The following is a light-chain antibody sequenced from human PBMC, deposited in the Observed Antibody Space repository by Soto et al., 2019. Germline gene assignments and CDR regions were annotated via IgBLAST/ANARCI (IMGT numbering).Light chain of an antibody. CDR2: NVY. V-gene: IGLV2-14*03. Sequence: TQPDSVSGSRGQSITISCTGTISDVGAYNFVSWHQQHPGKAPKLMIYNVYDRPSGISYRFSGSKSGNTASLTISGLQGEDEADYYCSAYTVSRTYVFGTGTKVTVL. CDR1: ISDVGAYNF. J-gene: IGLJ1*01. CDR3: SAYTVSRTYV.